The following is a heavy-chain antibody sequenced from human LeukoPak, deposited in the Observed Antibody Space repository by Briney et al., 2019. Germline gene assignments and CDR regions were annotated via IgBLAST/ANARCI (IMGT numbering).Heavy chain of an antibody. Sequence: ASVKVSCKASGYSFTDYFIHWVRQAPGQGLEWMGWINPNSGGTNYAQKFRGRVSMTTDMSTSTVYMELSSLRSEDTAVYYCAREYSGGNFDYWGQGTLVTVSS. J-gene: IGHJ4*01. D-gene: IGHD2-15*01. CDR3: AREYSGGNFDY. V-gene: IGHV1-2*02. CDR2: INPNSGGT. CDR1: GYSFTDYF.